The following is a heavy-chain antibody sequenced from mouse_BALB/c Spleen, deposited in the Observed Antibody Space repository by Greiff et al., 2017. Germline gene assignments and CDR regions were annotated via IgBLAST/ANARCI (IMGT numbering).Heavy chain of an antibody. CDR2: ISSGGGST. J-gene: IGHJ2*01. CDR3: ARQGVYDYGCFDY. CDR1: GFAFSSYD. Sequence: EVKLQESGGGLVKPGGSLKLSCAASGFAFSSYDMSWVRQTPEKRLEWVAYISSGGGSTYYPDTVKGRFTISRDNAKNTLYLQMSSRKSEDTAIYYCARQGVYDYGCFDYWGQGTTLTVSA. V-gene: IGHV5-12-1*01. D-gene: IGHD2-4*01.